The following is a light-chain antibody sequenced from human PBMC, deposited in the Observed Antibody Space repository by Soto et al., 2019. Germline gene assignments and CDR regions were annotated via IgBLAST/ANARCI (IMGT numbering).Light chain of an antibody. CDR1: QSISSY. CDR3: QQSYSTPLT. CDR2: DAS. V-gene: IGKV1-39*01. Sequence: DIQMTQSPSSLSASVGDRVTITCRASQSISSYLNWYQQKPGKAPKHLIYDASSLQSGVPSRFSSSGSGTDFTLTISSLQPEDFATYYCQQSYSTPLTFVGGTKVEIK. J-gene: IGKJ4*01.